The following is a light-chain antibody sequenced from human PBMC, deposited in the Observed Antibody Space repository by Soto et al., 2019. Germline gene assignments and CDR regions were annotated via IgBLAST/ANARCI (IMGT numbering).Light chain of an antibody. Sequence: EIVLTQSPGTLSLSPGGRATLSCRASQSVRSNCLAWYQQKPGQAPRILIYGAASRATGIPDRFSGSGSGTDFTLTISRQEPEDFAVYYCQQYGSSPYTFGQGTKLEIK. CDR1: QSVRSNC. J-gene: IGKJ2*01. V-gene: IGKV3-20*01. CDR2: GAA. CDR3: QQYGSSPYT.